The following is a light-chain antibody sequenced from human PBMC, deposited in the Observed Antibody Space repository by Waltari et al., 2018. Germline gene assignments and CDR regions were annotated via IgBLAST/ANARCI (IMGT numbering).Light chain of an antibody. Sequence: DIQMTQSPSSLSASVGDRVTVTCRARQSITNYLNWYQPRPGEAPKLLIHTASSLQSGVPSRFSGSGSGTDFSLTISTLQPEDFATYYCQQSYSFPRTFGQGTKVEI. CDR1: QSITNY. V-gene: IGKV1-39*01. CDR3: QQSYSFPRT. CDR2: TAS. J-gene: IGKJ1*01.